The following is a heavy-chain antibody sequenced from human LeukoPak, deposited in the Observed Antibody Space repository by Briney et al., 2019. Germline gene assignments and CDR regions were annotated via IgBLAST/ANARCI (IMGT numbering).Heavy chain of an antibody. Sequence: SVKVSCKASGGTFSSYAISWVRQAPGQGLEWMGGIIPIFGTAHYAQKFQGRVKITADESTSTAYMELSSLRSEDTAVYYCARERGKITMVRGVRVVGWFDPWGQGTLVTVSS. CDR1: GGTFSSYA. V-gene: IGHV1-69*13. D-gene: IGHD3-10*01. CDR2: IIPIFGTA. CDR3: ARERGKITMVRGVRVVGWFDP. J-gene: IGHJ5*02.